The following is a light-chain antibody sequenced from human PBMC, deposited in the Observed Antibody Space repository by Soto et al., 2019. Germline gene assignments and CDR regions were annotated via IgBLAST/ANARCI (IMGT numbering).Light chain of an antibody. CDR2: ANN. CDR3: AAWDDSLNGLV. CDR1: RSNIAVNS. V-gene: IGLV1-44*01. J-gene: IGLJ2*01. Sequence: QSVLTQPPSASGTPGQRVSISCSGARSNIAVNSVDWYQQLPGTAPKVLIYANNQRPSGVPDRFSGSKSGTSASLAINGLQSDDEAHYFCAAWDDSLNGLVFGGGTKVTVL.